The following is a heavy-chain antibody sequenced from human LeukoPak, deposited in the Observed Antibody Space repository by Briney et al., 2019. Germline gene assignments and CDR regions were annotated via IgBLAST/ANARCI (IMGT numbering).Heavy chain of an antibody. D-gene: IGHD3-9*01. CDR2: IDPSDSYT. CDR3: ARAINSLTAFDI. V-gene: IGHV5-10-1*01. CDR1: GYSFTSYW. Sequence: GESLKISCKGSGYSFTSYWIIWARQMPGKGLEWMGRIDPSDSYTNYSPSFQGHVTISADKSISTAYLQWSSLKPSDTAMYYCARAINSLTAFDIWGQGTMVTVSS. J-gene: IGHJ3*02.